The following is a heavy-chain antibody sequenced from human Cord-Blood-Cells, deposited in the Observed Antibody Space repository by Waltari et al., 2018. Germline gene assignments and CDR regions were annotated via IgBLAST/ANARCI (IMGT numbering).Heavy chain of an antibody. D-gene: IGHD1-1*01. CDR3: ATLRVFWNGGGGFDY. CDR2: IYHSGST. V-gene: IGHV4-38-2*01. CDR1: GYSISSGYY. J-gene: IGHJ4*02. Sequence: QVQLQESGPGLVKPSETLSLPCAVSGYSISSGYYWGWIRQPPGKGLEWIGSIYHSGSTYYNPSLKSRVTISVDTSKNQFSLKLSSVTAADTAVYYCATLRVFWNGGGGFDYWGQGTLVTVSS.